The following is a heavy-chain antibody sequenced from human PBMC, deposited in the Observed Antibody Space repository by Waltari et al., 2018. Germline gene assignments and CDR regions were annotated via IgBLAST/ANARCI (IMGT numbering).Heavy chain of an antibody. CDR1: GGSFSGDY. J-gene: IGHJ6*02. CDR2: LNHSGRT. V-gene: IGHV4-34*01. Sequence: VQLQQWGAGLLKPSETLSLTCAVYGGSFSGDYWRWIRQTPGQGLEWIGALNHSGRTTYDPCRKSRVTRSVNQSKYQFHLKLSPVTAADTAVYYVGRVGWCLTIVGVPVSWVYGMDVWCQGTTVTVSS. CDR3: GRVGWCLTIVGVPVSWVYGMDV. D-gene: IGHD3-3*01.